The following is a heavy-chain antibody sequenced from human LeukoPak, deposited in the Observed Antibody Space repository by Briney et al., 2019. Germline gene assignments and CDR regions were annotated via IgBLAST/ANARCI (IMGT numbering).Heavy chain of an antibody. V-gene: IGHV4-34*01. J-gene: IGHJ4*02. Sequence: PSETLSLTCAVYGGSFSGYYRSWIRQPPGKGLEWIGEINHSGSTNYNPSLKSRVTISVDTSKNQFSLKLSSVTAADTAVYYCARGRITMVRGVRTFDYWGQGTLVTVSS. D-gene: IGHD3-10*01. CDR2: INHSGST. CDR1: GGSFSGYY. CDR3: ARGRITMVRGVRTFDY.